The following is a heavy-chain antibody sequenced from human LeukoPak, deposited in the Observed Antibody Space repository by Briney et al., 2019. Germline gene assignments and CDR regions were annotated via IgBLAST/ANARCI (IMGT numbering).Heavy chain of an antibody. D-gene: IGHD3-3*01. CDR1: GFTFTNAW. Sequence: GGSLRLSCVDSGFTFTNAWMSWVRQAPGKGLEWVGRIKSKTDGGTTDYAAPVKGRFTISRDDSKNTLYLQMNSLKTEDTAVYYCTTRTYDFWSGVAFDIWGQGTMVTASS. V-gene: IGHV3-15*01. CDR3: TTRTYDFWSGVAFDI. CDR2: IKSKTDGGTT. J-gene: IGHJ3*02.